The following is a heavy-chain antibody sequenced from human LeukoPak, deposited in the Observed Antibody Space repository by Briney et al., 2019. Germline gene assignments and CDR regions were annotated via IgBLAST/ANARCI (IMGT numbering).Heavy chain of an antibody. J-gene: IGHJ5*02. CDR1: GGTFSSYA. V-gene: IGHV1-69*05. Sequence: ASVKVSCKASGGTFSSYAISWVRQAPGQGLEWMGGIIPIFGTANYAQKFQGRVTITTDESTSTAYMELSSLRSEDTAVYYCARQITGTTIGWFDPWGQGTPVTVSS. D-gene: IGHD1-7*01. CDR3: ARQITGTTIGWFDP. CDR2: IIPIFGTA.